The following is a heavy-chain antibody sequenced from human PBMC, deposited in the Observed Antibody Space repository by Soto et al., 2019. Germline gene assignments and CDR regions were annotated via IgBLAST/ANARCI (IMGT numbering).Heavy chain of an antibody. D-gene: IGHD3-10*01. CDR3: VGDDIWFGAY. V-gene: IGHV3-21*01. CDR2: ISSRSDYK. CDR1: GFTFSTYS. J-gene: IGHJ4*02. Sequence: EVQLVESGGGLVKPGGSLRLSCAASGFTFSTYSMNWVRQAPGKGLEWVSSISSRSDYKYYADSLKGRFTISRDNAKNSLYLQMNSLRAEDTDVYYCVGDDIWFGAYWGQGTLVTVSS.